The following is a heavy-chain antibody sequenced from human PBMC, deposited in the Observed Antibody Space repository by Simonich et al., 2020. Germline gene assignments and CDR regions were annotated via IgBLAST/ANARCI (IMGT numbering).Heavy chain of an antibody. V-gene: IGHV1-2*06. D-gene: IGHD3-10*01. CDR2: INPNSGGT. Sequence: GAEVKKPGASVKVSCKASGYTFTGYYMHWVRQAPGPGLEWMGRINPNSGGTNYAQKFQGRVTMTRDTSISTAYMELSRLRSDDTAVDYGARVPGIYYCYGMDVWGQGTTVTVSS. J-gene: IGHJ6*02. CDR1: GYTFTGYY. CDR3: ARVPGIYYCYGMDV.